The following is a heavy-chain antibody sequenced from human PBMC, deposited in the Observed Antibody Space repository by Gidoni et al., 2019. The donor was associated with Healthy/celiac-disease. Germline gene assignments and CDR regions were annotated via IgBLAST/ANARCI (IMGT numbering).Heavy chain of an antibody. D-gene: IGHD3-3*01. J-gene: IGHJ6*02. CDR2: INHRGST. V-gene: IGHV4-34*01. CDR1: GGSCSGHY. CDR3: ASAYYDFWSPLYYYGMDV. Sequence: QVQLQQWGAGLLKPSETLSLTCAVHGGSCSGHYWSWIRHPPGKGLEWIGEINHRGSTNYNPSLQSRVTISVDTSKNQFSLKLSSVTAADTAVYYCASAYYDFWSPLYYYGMDVWGQGTTVTVSS.